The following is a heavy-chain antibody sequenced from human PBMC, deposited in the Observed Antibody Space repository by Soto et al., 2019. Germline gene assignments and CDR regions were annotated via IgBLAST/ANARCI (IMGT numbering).Heavy chain of an antibody. CDR1: GYTFTHYY. D-gene: IGHD5-18*01. CDR3: ATSVNSAMAFDY. CDR2: INPNGGVT. V-gene: IGHV1-46*01. J-gene: IGHJ4*02. Sequence: QVQLVQSGAEVRKPGASVKVSCKASGYTFTHYYIHWVRQAPGQGLEWMGIINPNGGVTTYAQKFRAGFTLTRDTSTSPVYMELSSLRSEASAVYYCATSVNSAMAFDYWGQGTLVTVSS.